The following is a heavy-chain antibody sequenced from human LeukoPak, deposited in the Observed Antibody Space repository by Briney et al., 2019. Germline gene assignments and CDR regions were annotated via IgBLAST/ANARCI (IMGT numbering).Heavy chain of an antibody. CDR1: GFTVSSHY. CDR3: ARTIVGATYNFDY. D-gene: IGHD1-26*01. V-gene: IGHV3-53*01. Sequence: GGSLRLSCAASGFTVSSHYMSWVRQAPGKGLEWVSVVYSGDSTYYADSVRCRFTISRDNSKNTLSLQMNSLRAEDTAVYYCARTIVGATYNFDYWGQGTLVTVSS. CDR2: VYSGDST. J-gene: IGHJ4*02.